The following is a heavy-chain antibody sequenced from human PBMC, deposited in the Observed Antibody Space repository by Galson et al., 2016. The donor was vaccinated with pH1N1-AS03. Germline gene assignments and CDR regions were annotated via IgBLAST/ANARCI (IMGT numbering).Heavy chain of an antibody. V-gene: IGHV1-2*02. Sequence: SVKVSCKASGYTFAYYYVHWVRQATGQGLEWMGWINPSSGGTKFAQKFQGTVSMTTDTSTRTAYMELSRLRSDDTAVYYCARGGGSALDSWGQGTLVTVSS. J-gene: IGHJ4*02. CDR2: INPSSGGT. D-gene: IGHD1-26*01. CDR3: ARGGGSALDS. CDR1: GYTFAYYY.